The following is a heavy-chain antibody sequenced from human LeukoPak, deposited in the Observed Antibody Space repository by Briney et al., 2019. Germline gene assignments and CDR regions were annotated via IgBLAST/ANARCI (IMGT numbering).Heavy chain of an antibody. V-gene: IGHV1-2*02. Sequence: GASVKVSCKSSGYSFPGFYLNWVRQAPGEGLEWMGWINPYSGGTNYAQKFQGRVNMTRDTYNATAYLEQNNLTPDDTAVYYCARYPPFDCWGQGTLVTVSS. CDR3: ARYPPFDC. CDR1: GYSFPGFY. J-gene: IGHJ4*02. CDR2: INPYSGGT.